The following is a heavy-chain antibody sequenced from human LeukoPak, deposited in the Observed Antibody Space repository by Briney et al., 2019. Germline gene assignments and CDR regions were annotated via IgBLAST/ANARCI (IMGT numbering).Heavy chain of an antibody. D-gene: IGHD2-21*02. V-gene: IGHV3-30-3*01. J-gene: IGHJ4*02. CDR3: ARNSASDYYFDY. Sequence: GGSLRLSCAASGFTFSNHAMHRVRQTPGKGLEWVAVISFDATKKYYADSVKGRFTVSRDNFKNTLYLQMNSLRAEDMAIYYCARNSASDYYFDYWGQGTLVTVSS. CDR1: GFTFSNHA. CDR2: ISFDATKK.